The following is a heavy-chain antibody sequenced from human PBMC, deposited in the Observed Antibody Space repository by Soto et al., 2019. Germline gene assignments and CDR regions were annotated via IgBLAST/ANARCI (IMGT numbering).Heavy chain of an antibody. J-gene: IGHJ6*02. CDR3: AREWLLLRYYYGMDV. D-gene: IGHD5-12*01. Sequence: GASVKVSCKASGYTFTSYGISWVRQAPGQGLEWMGWISAYNGNTNYAQKLQGRVTMTTDTSTSTAYMELRSLRSDDTAVYYCAREWLLLRYYYGMDVWGQGTTVTGS. CDR1: GYTFTSYG. V-gene: IGHV1-18*01. CDR2: ISAYNGNT.